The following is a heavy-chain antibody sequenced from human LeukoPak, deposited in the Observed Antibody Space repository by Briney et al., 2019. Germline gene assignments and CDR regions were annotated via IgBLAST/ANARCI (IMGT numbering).Heavy chain of an antibody. CDR2: IYYSGST. CDR1: GGSISSYY. V-gene: IGHV4-59*01. D-gene: IGHD5-12*01. J-gene: IGHJ6*02. Sequence: SETLSLTCTVSGGSISSYYWSWIRQPPGKGLEWIGYIYYSGSTNYNPSLESRVTISVDTSKNQFSLKLSSVTAADTAVYYCARDRIVAPTGYYYYYGMDVWGQGTTVTVSS. CDR3: ARDRIVAPTGYYYYYGMDV.